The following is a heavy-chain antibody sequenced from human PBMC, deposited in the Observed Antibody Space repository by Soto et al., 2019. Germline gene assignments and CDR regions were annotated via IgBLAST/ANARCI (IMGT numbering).Heavy chain of an antibody. Sequence: PGGSLRLSCAASGFTVSSNYMSWVRQAPGKGLEWVSVIYSGGSTYYADSVKGRFTISRDNSKNTLYLQMNSLRAENTAVYYCARAPKTTVTDMDYWGQGTLVTVSS. V-gene: IGHV3-53*01. D-gene: IGHD4-4*01. CDR2: IYSGGST. CDR1: GFTVSSNY. CDR3: ARAPKTTVTDMDY. J-gene: IGHJ4*02.